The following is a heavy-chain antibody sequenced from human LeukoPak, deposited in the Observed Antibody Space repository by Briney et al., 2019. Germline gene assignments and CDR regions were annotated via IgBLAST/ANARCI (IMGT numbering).Heavy chain of an antibody. V-gene: IGHV5-51*01. Sequence: GESLKISCKGSGYNFSNYGIGWVRQMPGKGLEWMGLIDPGDSHAIYSPSFQGQVTISADKSISAAYQQWSSLKASDTAMYYCARHGVGAGLAAAYIWGQGTLLTVSS. CDR1: GYNFSNYG. D-gene: IGHD6-13*01. CDR2: IDPGDSHA. J-gene: IGHJ4*02. CDR3: ARHGVGAGLAAAYI.